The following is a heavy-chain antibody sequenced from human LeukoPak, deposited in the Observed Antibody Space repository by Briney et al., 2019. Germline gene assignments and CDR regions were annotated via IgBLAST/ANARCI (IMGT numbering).Heavy chain of an antibody. J-gene: IGHJ3*02. Sequence: SETLSLTCSVSGDSTTAYYYGWIRQSPGKGLEWLAFVYKSGQIDYNPSLRSRVSVSVDRAKTQVSLRLRSVTATDTAIYYCASGKYYYDDSASVNRASRTAFDIWAQGTMVFVSS. CDR2: VYKSGQI. CDR3: ASGKYYYDDSASVNRASRTAFDI. CDR1: GDSTTAYY. V-gene: IGHV4-59*12. D-gene: IGHD3-22*01.